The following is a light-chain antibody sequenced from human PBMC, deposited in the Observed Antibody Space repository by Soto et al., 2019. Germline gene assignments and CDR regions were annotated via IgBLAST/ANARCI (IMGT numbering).Light chain of an antibody. Sequence: EIVLTQSPATLSLSPGERATLSCRASQSVSSYLAWYQQKPGQAPRLLICDTSNRATGIPARFSGSGSGTDFTLTIISLEPEDFAVYYCLHRTNWPLALTFGGGTKVEIK. J-gene: IGKJ4*01. CDR2: DTS. CDR1: QSVSSY. CDR3: LHRTNWPLALT. V-gene: IGKV3-11*01.